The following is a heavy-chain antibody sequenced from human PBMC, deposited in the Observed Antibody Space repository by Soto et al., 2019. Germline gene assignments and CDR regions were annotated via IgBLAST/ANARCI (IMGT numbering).Heavy chain of an antibody. D-gene: IGHD6-19*01. J-gene: IGHJ4*02. CDR2: IVVGSGNT. CDR1: GFTFTSSA. Sequence: GASVKVSCKASGFTFTSSAVQWVRQARGQRLEWIGWIVVGSGNTNYAQKFQERVTITRDMSTSTAYMELSSLRSEDTAVYYCAAAGPEGYCSGWYAPDYWGQGTLVTVSS. V-gene: IGHV1-58*01. CDR3: AAAGPEGYCSGWYAPDY.